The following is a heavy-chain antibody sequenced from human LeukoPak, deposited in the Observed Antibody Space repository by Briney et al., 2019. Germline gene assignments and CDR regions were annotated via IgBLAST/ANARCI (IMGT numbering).Heavy chain of an antibody. CDR1: GGTFSSYT. V-gene: IGHV1-69*02. J-gene: IGHJ3*02. Sequence: ASVKVSCKASGGTFSSYTISWVRQAPGQGLEWMGRIIPILGIANYAQKFQGRVTITADKSTSTAYMELSSLRSEDTAVYYCARGVRCGGNFGDAFDIWGQGTMVTVSS. CDR3: ARGVRCGGNFGDAFDI. D-gene: IGHD4-23*01. CDR2: IIPILGIA.